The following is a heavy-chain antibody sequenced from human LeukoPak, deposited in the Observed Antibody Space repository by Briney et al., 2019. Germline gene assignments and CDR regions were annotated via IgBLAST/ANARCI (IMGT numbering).Heavy chain of an antibody. Sequence: PGGSLRLSCTASGFTFSSSSMHWVRQSPGKGLEYVSAISSDGGRTYYGNSVKDRFTISRDNSKNTLYLQMGSLRAEDVAVYYCARDLGPPAARRYFDYWGQGTLVTVSS. J-gene: IGHJ4*02. CDR2: ISSDGGRT. V-gene: IGHV3-64*01. CDR3: ARDLGPPAARRYFDY. D-gene: IGHD6-6*01. CDR1: GFTFSSSS.